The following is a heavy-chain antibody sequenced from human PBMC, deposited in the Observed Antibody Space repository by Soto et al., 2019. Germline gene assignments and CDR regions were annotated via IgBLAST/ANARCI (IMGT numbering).Heavy chain of an antibody. CDR1: GYTFTNYW. CDR3: ARHRKSGSYPLEAFDI. CDR2: IYPFDSDT. V-gene: IGHV5-51*01. J-gene: IGHJ3*02. Sequence: PGESLNISCQGSGYTFTNYWIGWVRQMPGKGLEWMGIIYPFDSDTRYSPSFQGQVTFSVDKSIRTAYLQWSSLKASDTAMFYCARHRKSGSYPLEAFDIWGQGTMVTVSS. D-gene: IGHD1-26*01.